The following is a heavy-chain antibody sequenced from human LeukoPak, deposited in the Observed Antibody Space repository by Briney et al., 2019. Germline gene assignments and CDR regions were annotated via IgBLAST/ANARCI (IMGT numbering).Heavy chain of an antibody. CDR1: GGSISSSSYY. D-gene: IGHD1-26*01. CDR2: IYYSGST. V-gene: IGHV4-39*01. CDR3: ATSLSGSYSAFLVD. J-gene: IGHJ4*02. Sequence: SETLSLTCTVSGGSISSSSYYWGWIRQPPGKGLEWIGSIYYSGSTYYNPSLKSRVTISVDTSKNQFSLKLSSVTAADTAVYYCATSLSGSYSAFLVDWGQGTLVTVSS.